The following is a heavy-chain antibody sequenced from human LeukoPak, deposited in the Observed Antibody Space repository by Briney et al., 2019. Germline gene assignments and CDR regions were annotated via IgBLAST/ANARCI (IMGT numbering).Heavy chain of an antibody. Sequence: GGSLRLSCAASGFTFSSYWMHWVRQAPGKGLVWVSRINSDGSSTSYADSVKGRFTISGDNAKNTLYLQMNSLRAEDTAVYYCARGGKAVAGTRGNWFDPWGQGTLVTVSS. D-gene: IGHD6-19*01. CDR3: ARGGKAVAGTRGNWFDP. J-gene: IGHJ5*02. CDR1: GFTFSSYW. V-gene: IGHV3-74*01. CDR2: INSDGSST.